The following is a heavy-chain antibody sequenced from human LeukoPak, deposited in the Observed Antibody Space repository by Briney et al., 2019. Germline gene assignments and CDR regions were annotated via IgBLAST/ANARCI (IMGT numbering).Heavy chain of an antibody. CDR2: IYSGGST. CDR3: AKGRREQWLLYYFDY. CDR1: GFTVSSNY. Sequence: GGSLRLSCAASGFTVSSNYMSWVRQAPGKGLEWVSVIYSGGSTYYADSVKGRFTISRDNSKNTLYLQMNSLRAEDTAVYYCAKGRREQWLLYYFDYWGQGTLVTVSS. J-gene: IGHJ4*02. V-gene: IGHV3-53*01. D-gene: IGHD6-19*01.